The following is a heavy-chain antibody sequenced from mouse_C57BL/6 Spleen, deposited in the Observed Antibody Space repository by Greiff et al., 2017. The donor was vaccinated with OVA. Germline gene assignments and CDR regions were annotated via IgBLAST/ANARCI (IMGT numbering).Heavy chain of an antibody. CDR3: ARSGDYFDY. Sequence: DVKLVESGPGLVKPSQSLSLTCSVTGYSITSGYYWNWIRQFPGNKLEWMGYISYDGSNNYNPSLKNRISITRDTSKNQFFLKLNSVTTEDTATYYCARSGDYFDYWGQGTTLTVSS. CDR2: ISYDGSN. J-gene: IGHJ2*01. V-gene: IGHV3-6*01. CDR1: GYSITSGYY.